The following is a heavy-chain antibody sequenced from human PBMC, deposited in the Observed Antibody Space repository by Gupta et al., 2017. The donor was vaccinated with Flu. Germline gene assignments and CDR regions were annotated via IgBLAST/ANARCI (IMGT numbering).Heavy chain of an antibody. D-gene: IGHD3-3*01. CDR2: ITGSGDKT. CDR3: AKASTYYDASANDVPIDN. CDR1: GLPLSLYS. Sequence: EVQVLESGGGLVQPGGSRRLSCEVFGLPLSLYSVHWVRQAPGKGLEWLSEITGSGDKTYYAESLKGRFTISRDNAKNTVYLQMTSLRADDTATYYCAKASTYYDASANDVPIDNGGRGVLVTVSS. V-gene: IGHV3-23*01. J-gene: IGHJ4*02.